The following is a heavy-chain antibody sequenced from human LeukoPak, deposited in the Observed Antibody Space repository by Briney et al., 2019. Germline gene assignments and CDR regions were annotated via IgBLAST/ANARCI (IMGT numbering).Heavy chain of an antibody. J-gene: IGHJ5*02. CDR2: MNPNSGNT. CDR3: ARARAGVVPAAKGGWFDP. CDR1: GYTFTSYD. Sequence: ASVKVSCKASGYTFTSYDINWVRQATGQGLEWMGWMNPNSGNTGYAQKFQGRVTITRNTSISTAYMELSSLRSEDTAVYYCARARAGVVPAAKGGWFDPWGQGTLVTVSS. V-gene: IGHV1-8*03. D-gene: IGHD2-2*01.